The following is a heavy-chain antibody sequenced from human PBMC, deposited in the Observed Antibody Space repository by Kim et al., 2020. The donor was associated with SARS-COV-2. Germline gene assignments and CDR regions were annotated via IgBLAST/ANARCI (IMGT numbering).Heavy chain of an antibody. V-gene: IGHV1-69*04. CDR2: IIPIFGIA. D-gene: IGHD3-22*01. CDR1: GGTFSSYA. Sequence: SVKVSCKASGGTFSSYAISWVRQAPGQGLEWMGRIIPIFGIANYAQKFQGRVTITADKSTSTAYMELSSLRSEDTAVYYCARDEAYYDSSGGGDYWGQGTLVTVSS. J-gene: IGHJ4*02. CDR3: ARDEAYYDSSGGGDY.